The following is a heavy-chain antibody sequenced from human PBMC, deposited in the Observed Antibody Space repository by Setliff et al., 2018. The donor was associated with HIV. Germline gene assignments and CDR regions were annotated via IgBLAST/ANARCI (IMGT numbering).Heavy chain of an antibody. D-gene: IGHD4-17*01. V-gene: IGHV3-23*01. Sequence: GESLTISCAASGFTFSTYAMSWFRQAPGKGLEWVSSISVSGGRTNHADSVQGRFTISRDNSKNTLYVQMNSLRDEDTAVYYCARADYGDFVEYWGRGTLVTVSS. J-gene: IGHJ4*02. CDR2: ISVSGGRT. CDR3: ARADYGDFVEY. CDR1: GFTFSTYA.